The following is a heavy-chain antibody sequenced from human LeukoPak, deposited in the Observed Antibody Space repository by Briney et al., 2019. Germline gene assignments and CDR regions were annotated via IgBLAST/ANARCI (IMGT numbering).Heavy chain of an antibody. CDR3: ARDSPYIDY. V-gene: IGHV3-7*01. Sequence: GGSLRLSCVVPGFTSTGYWMSWVRQAPGKGLEWVANIKQDGSETYYVDSVKGRFTISRDNAKNSLFLQMSSLRAEDTAVHYCARDSPYIDYWGQGSLVSVSS. J-gene: IGHJ4*02. CDR2: IKQDGSET. CDR1: GFTSTGYW.